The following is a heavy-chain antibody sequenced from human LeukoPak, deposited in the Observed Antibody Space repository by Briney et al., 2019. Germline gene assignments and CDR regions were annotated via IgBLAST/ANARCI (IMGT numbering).Heavy chain of an antibody. CDR1: GGSFSGYY. V-gene: IGHV4-34*01. Sequence: PSETLSLTCGVYGGSFSGYYWSWIRQPPGRGGEWIGEINQSGRTNYNPSLKSRVTISVDTSKNQFSLKLTSVTAADTGVYYCATKHSVAVAANPPYFDYGGQGTLVTVSS. CDR3: ATKHSVAVAANPPYFDY. D-gene: IGHD6-19*01. CDR2: INQSGRT. J-gene: IGHJ4*02.